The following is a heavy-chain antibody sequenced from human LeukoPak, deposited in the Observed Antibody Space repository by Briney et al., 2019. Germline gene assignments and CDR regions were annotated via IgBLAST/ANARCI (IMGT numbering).Heavy chain of an antibody. D-gene: IGHD3-3*01. CDR2: IYYSGRA. V-gene: IGHV4-39*01. CDR1: AGSISSSTYY. J-gene: IGHJ4*02. Sequence: SETLSLTCTVSAGSISSSTYYWGWIRQPPGKGLEWIGNIYYSGRADYNRSLNRRVAVSVDTSKSQCSLKLSSVTVGEPAVYFCARASEWLAASHFVSWGQGSLVIVSA. CDR3: ARASEWLAASHFVS.